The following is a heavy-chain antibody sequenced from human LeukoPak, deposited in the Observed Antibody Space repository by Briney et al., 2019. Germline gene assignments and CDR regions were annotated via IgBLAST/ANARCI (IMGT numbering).Heavy chain of an antibody. Sequence: ASVKVSCKASGYTFTSYYMHWVRQAPGQGLEWMGIINPSGGSTSYAQKFQGRVTMTRDMSTSTVYMELSSLRSEDTAVYYCARVATVTTSLSWYYTDVWGKGTTVTVSS. D-gene: IGHD4-17*01. CDR1: GYTFTSYY. J-gene: IGHJ6*03. V-gene: IGHV1-46*01. CDR3: ARVATVTTSLSWYYTDV. CDR2: INPSGGST.